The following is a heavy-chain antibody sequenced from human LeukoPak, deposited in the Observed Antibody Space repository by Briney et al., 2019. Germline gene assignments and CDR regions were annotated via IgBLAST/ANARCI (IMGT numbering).Heavy chain of an antibody. CDR3: TRGQWELLFDY. V-gene: IGHV4-39*07. J-gene: IGHJ4*02. D-gene: IGHD1-26*01. CDR1: GGSISGTSYY. Sequence: SETLSLTCTVSGGSISGTSYYWGWVRQPPGKGLEWIGRIYSSGSTYYNPSLKSRVTILVDTSKNQFSLKLSSVTAADTAVYYCTRGQWELLFDYWGQGTLVTVSS. CDR2: IYSSGST.